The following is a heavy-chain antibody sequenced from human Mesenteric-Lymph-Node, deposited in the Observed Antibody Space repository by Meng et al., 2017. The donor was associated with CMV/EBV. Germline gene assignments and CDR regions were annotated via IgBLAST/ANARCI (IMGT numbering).Heavy chain of an antibody. D-gene: IGHD3-10*01. CDR1: GFTFTDAW. CDR2: IKSKTDGGTT. J-gene: IGHJ4*02. V-gene: IGHV3-15*01. CDR3: ARQGGSGTYYFDY. Sequence: GESLKISCAASGFTFTDAWMNWVRQAPGKGLEWVGRIKSKTDGGTTDYGASVRGRFTISRDKSKNTVYLQMAGLRPEDTAIYYCARQGGSGTYYFDYWGQGTVVTVSS.